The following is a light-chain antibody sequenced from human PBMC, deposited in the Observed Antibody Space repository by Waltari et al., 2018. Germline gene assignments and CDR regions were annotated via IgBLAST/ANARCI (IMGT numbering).Light chain of an antibody. J-gene: IGKJ2*01. CDR3: QQDYNLPLT. V-gene: IGKV3D-7*01. CDR1: QSVSSSY. Sequence: EIVMTQSPATLSLSPGERATLSCRASQSVSSSYLSWYQQKRGQAPRLLIYGASTRATGIPARFRGSGSGTDFTLTISSLQPEDFAVYYCQQDYNLPLTFGQGTKLEIK. CDR2: GAS.